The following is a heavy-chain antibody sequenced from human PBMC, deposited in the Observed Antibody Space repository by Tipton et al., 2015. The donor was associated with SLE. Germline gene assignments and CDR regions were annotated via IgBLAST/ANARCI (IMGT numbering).Heavy chain of an antibody. CDR2: IWFDGSNQ. V-gene: IGHV3-33*01. D-gene: IGHD1-26*01. CDR1: GFTFRDYA. CDR3: ARDAGTAFDI. Sequence: SLRLSCTGSGFTFRDYAMTWVRQAPGKGLEWVAAIWFDGSNQYYGDSVKGRFTVSRDNSKNTLNLLMNSLTAEDTSVYYCARDAGTAFDIWGQGTMVTVSS. J-gene: IGHJ3*02.